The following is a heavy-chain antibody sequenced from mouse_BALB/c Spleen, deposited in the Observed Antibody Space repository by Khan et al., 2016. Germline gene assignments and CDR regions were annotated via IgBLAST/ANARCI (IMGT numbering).Heavy chain of an antibody. J-gene: IGHJ3*01. V-gene: IGHV5-4*02. CDR2: ISDGGSYT. CDR3: AREGLRRGFAY. CDR1: GFTFSDYY. Sequence: EVQLLETGGGLVKPGGSLKLSCAASGFTFSDYYMYWVRQTPEKRLEWVATISDGGSYTYYQDSVKGRFTISRDNAKNNLYLQMSSLKSENTAMYYCAREGLRRGFAYWGQGTLVTVSA. D-gene: IGHD2-4*01.